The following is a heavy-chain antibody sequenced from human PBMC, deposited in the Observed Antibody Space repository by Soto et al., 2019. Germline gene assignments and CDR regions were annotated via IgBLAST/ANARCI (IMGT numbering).Heavy chain of an antibody. CDR3: AKGLLPSGPYYYNMDV. J-gene: IGHJ6*02. CDR2: LSGSGTNT. Sequence: GGSLRLSCAASGFTFSSYAMSWVRLAPGKGLEWVSALSGSGTNTYYADSVKGRFTISRDNSKNTLYLQMNSLRAEDTAVYYCAKGLLPSGPYYYNMDVWGQGTTVTVSS. D-gene: IGHD3-10*01. V-gene: IGHV3-23*01. CDR1: GFTFSSYA.